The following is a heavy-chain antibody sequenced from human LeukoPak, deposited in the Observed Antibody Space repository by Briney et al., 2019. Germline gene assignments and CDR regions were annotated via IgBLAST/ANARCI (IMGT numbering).Heavy chain of an antibody. CDR2: IYHSGST. CDR1: GYSISSGYY. J-gene: IGHJ5*02. D-gene: IGHD2-15*01. CDR3: ARGPQRVVVVVAATPFLSWFDP. V-gene: IGHV4-38-2*02. Sequence: SETLSLTCTVSGYSISSGYYWGWIRQPPGKGLEWIGSIYHSGSTNYNPSLKSRVTISVDTSKNQFSLKLSSVTAADTAVYYCARGPQRVVVVVAATPFLSWFDPWGQGTLVTVSS.